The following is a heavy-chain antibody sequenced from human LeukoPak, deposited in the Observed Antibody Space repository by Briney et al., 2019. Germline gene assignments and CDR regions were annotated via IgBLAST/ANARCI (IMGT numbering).Heavy chain of an antibody. D-gene: IGHD3-10*01. CDR3: ARDGFGWFDP. V-gene: IGHV1-2*02. J-gene: IGHJ5*02. CDR1: GYTFTGYY. Sequence: ASVKVSCKASGYTFTGYYMHWVRQAPGQGLAWMGWINPNSGGTNYAQKFQGRVTMTRDTSLSPAYMELSRLRSDDTAVLYCARDGFGWFDPWGQRTLVAVSS. CDR2: INPNSGGT.